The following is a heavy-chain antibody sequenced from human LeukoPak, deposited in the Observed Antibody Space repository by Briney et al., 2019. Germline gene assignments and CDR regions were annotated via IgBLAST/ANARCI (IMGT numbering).Heavy chain of an antibody. CDR2: INHSGST. J-gene: IGHJ4*02. Sequence: SETPSLTCAVYGGSFSGYYWSWIRQPPGKGLEWIGEINHSGSTNYNPSLKSRVTISVDTSKNQFSLKLSSVTAADTAVYYCARGARSYYFDYWGQGTLVTVSS. V-gene: IGHV4-34*01. CDR1: GGSFSGYY. CDR3: ARGARSYYFDY. D-gene: IGHD1-26*01.